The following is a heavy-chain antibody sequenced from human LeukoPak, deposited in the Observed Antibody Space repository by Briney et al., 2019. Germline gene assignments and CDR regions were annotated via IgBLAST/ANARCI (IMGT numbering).Heavy chain of an antibody. CDR2: IYYGRST. V-gene: IGHV4-39*01. J-gene: IGHJ4*02. Sequence: SETLSLTCTVSGGSVSSNDYYWAWIRQPPGKGLEWIGSIYYGRSTFYNPSLKSRVTISVDTSKNQFSLNLNSMTAADTAVYYCARRRIVATLDYWGQGTLVTVSS. D-gene: IGHD5-12*01. CDR3: ARRRIVATLDY. CDR1: GGSVSSNDYY.